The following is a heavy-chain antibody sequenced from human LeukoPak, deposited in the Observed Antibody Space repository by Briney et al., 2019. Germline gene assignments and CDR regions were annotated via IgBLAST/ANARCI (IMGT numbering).Heavy chain of an antibody. Sequence: GRSLRLSCAASGFTFSSYAMSWVRQAPGKGLEWVSAISGSGGSTYYADSVRGRFTISRDNAKNTLYLQMNSLRAEDTAVYYCARDRYSGRLESDYWGQGTLVTVSS. CDR2: ISGSGGST. D-gene: IGHD1-26*01. V-gene: IGHV3-23*01. CDR3: ARDRYSGRLESDY. CDR1: GFTFSSYA. J-gene: IGHJ4*02.